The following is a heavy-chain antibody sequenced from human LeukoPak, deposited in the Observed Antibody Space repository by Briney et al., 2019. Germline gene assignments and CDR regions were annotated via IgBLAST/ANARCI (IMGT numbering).Heavy chain of an antibody. CDR2: ISGYNGNT. J-gene: IGHJ4*02. Sequence: GASVKVSCKASGYTFTSYGISWVRQAPGQGLEWVGWISGYNGNTYYAQKLQGRVTMTTDTSTSTAYMELRSLTSDDTAVYYCARSTEVVAFDFWGQGTLVTVSS. CDR3: ARSTEVVAFDF. V-gene: IGHV1-18*01. D-gene: IGHD3-22*01. CDR1: GYTFTSYG.